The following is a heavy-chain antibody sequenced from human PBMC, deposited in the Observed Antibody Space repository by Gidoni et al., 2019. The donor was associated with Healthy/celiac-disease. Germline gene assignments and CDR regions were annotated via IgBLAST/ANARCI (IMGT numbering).Heavy chain of an antibody. D-gene: IGHD6-13*01. Sequence: QVQLVQSGAEVKKPGSSVKVSCKASGGTFSSYAISWVRQAPGQGLEWMGRIIPILGIANYAQKFQGRVTITADKSTSTAYMELSSLRSEDTAVYYCARGSVGIAAAVWFDPWGQGTLVTVSS. CDR1: GGTFSSYA. J-gene: IGHJ5*02. CDR3: ARGSVGIAAAVWFDP. V-gene: IGHV1-69*09. CDR2: IIPILGIA.